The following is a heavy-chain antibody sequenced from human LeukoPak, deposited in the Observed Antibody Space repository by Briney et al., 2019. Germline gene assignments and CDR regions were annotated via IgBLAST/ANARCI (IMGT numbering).Heavy chain of an antibody. CDR1: GYSFTSYW. Sequence: GESLKIYCKGFGYSFTSYWIAWVRQMPGKGLEWMGIIYPDDSDIRYSPSFQGQVTISADKSISTAYLQWSSLKASDTAIYYCARRYNGDYQNFFDFWGQGTLVTVSP. CDR2: IYPDDSDI. D-gene: IGHD4-17*01. CDR3: ARRYNGDYQNFFDF. J-gene: IGHJ4*02. V-gene: IGHV5-51*01.